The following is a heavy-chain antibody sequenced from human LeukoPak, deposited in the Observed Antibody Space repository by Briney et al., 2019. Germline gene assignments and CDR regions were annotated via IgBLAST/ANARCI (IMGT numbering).Heavy chain of an antibody. CDR2: IYHSGST. D-gene: IGHD3-9*01. Sequence: PSETLSLTCTVSGYSISSGYYWGWIRQPPGKGLEWIGSIYHSGSTNYNPSLKSRVTISVDTSKNQFSLKLSPVTAADTAVYYCARAISRARGRSRFDYWGQGTLVTVSS. V-gene: IGHV4-38-2*02. CDR3: ARAISRARGRSRFDY. J-gene: IGHJ4*02. CDR1: GYSISSGYY.